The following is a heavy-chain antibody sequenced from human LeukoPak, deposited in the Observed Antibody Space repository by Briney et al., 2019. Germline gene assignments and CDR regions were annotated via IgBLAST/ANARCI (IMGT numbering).Heavy chain of an antibody. CDR3: TTAGIVVVAATGDY. V-gene: IGHV3-15*01. CDR1: GFTFSNAW. Sequence: GGSLRLPCAASGFTFSNAWMSWVRQAPGKGLEWVGRIKSKTDGGTTDYAAPVKGRFTITRDDSKNMLYLQMNSLKTEDTAVYYCTTAGIVVVAATGDYWGQGTLVTVSS. CDR2: IKSKTDGGTT. D-gene: IGHD2-15*01. J-gene: IGHJ4*02.